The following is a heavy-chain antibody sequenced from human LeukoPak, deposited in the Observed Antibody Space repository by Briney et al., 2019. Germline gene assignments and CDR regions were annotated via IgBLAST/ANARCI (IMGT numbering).Heavy chain of an antibody. J-gene: IGHJ4*02. V-gene: IGHV1-8*01. CDR2: MSPNSGNT. Sequence: ASVTVSCMASGYTFTRYDINGVRQAAGQGLEGMGWMSPNSGNTGYAQKCQGRVPMTRNTSISTAYMELSSLRSEDTAVYYCARADVVVVAAYYFDYWGQGTLVTVSS. CDR1: GYTFTRYD. CDR3: ARADVVVVAAYYFDY. D-gene: IGHD2-15*01.